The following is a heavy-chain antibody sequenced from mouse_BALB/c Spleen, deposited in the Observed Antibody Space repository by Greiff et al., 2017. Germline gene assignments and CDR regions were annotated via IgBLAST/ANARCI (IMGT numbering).Heavy chain of an antibody. CDR1: GFSLTSYG. D-gene: IGHD2-14*01. J-gene: IGHJ4*01. CDR3: ARDTAYYRYSYAMDY. V-gene: IGHV2-9*02. CDR2: IWAGGST. Sequence: VQLQQSGPGLVAPSQSLSITCTVSGFSLTSYGVHWVRQPPGKGLEWLGVIWAGGSTNYNSALMSRLSISKDNSKSQVFLKMNSLQTDDTAMYYCARDTAYYRYSYAMDYWGQGTSVTVSS.